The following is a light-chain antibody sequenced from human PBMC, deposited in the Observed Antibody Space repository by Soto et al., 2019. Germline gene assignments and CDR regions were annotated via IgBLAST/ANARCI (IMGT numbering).Light chain of an antibody. Sequence: QSALTQPASVSGSPGQSITISCTGTSSDVGGYNYVSWYQQHPGKAPKLMIYEVSKRPSGVSNRFSGYKSGNTASLTISGLQTEDEADYYCRSYTSSSTPGVFGGGTKVTVL. CDR1: SSDVGGYNY. J-gene: IGLJ2*01. CDR3: RSYTSSSTPGV. V-gene: IGLV2-14*01. CDR2: EVS.